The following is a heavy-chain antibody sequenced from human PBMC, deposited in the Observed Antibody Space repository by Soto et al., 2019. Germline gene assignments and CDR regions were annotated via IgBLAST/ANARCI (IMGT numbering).Heavy chain of an antibody. CDR3: ARGGYSYDYYYYGMDV. D-gene: IGHD5-18*01. J-gene: IGHJ6*02. CDR1: GYTFTSYA. CDR2: INAGNGNT. V-gene: IGHV1-3*01. Sequence: QVQLVQSGAEVKKPGASVKVSCKASGYTFTSYAMHWVRQAPGQRLEWMGWINAGNGNTKYSQKFQGRVTITRDTSASTAYMELSSLRSEDTAVYYCARGGYSYDYYYYGMDVWGQGTTVTVSS.